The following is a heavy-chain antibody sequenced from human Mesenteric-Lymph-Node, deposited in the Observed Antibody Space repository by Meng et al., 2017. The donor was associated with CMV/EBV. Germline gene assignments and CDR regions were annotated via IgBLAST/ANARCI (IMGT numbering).Heavy chain of an antibody. CDR1: GFTFSMYW. CDR3: ARGQGSETYCTSTNCYRDDAFDI. V-gene: IGHV3-7*01. J-gene: IGHJ3*02. CDR2: IKQDGSEK. Sequence: GESLKISCAASGFTFSMYWMTWIRQAPGKGLEWVANIKQDGSEKYFVDSVKGRFTISRDNAKNSLYLQMSNLRTEDTAVYYCARGQGSETYCTSTNCYRDDAFDIWGQGTMVTVSS. D-gene: IGHD2-2*01.